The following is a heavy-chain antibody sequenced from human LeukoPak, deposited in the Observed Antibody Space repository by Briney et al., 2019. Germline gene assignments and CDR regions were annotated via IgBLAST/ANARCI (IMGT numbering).Heavy chain of an antibody. CDR2: ISYDGSNK. CDR1: GFTFSSYG. CDR3: AKAGSSGWYYFDY. Sequence: GGSLRLSCAASGFTFSSYGMHWVRQAPGKGLEWVAVISYDGSNKYYADSVKGRFTISRDNSKNTLYLQMNSLRAEDTAVYYCAKAGSSGWYYFDYWGQGTLVTVSS. V-gene: IGHV3-30*18. J-gene: IGHJ4*02. D-gene: IGHD6-19*01.